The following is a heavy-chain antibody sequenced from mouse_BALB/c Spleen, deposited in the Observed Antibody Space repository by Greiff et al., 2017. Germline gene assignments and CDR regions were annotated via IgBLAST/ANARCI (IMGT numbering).Heavy chain of an antibody. CDR1: GFTFSSFG. CDR3: AREGGSWYFDV. J-gene: IGHJ1*01. V-gene: IGHV5-17*02. D-gene: IGHD1-1*01. CDR2: ISSGSSTI. Sequence: DVKLVESGGGLVQPGGSRKLSCAASGFTFSSFGMHWVRQAPEKGLEWVAYISSGSSTIYYADTVKGRFTISRDNPKNTLFLQMTSLRSEDTAMYYCAREGGSWYFDVWGAGTTVTVSS.